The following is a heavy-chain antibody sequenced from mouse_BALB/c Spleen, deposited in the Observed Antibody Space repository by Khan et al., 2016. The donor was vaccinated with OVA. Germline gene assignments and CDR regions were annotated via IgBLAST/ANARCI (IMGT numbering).Heavy chain of an antibody. CDR1: GFTFSTYG. Sequence: EVELVESGGDLVKPEGSLKLSCAASGFTFSTYGMSWVRQTPDKRMEWVATISSGGSYTYYPDSVQGRFTISRDNAKNTLYLQMSGLKSEDTAMFYCARLAYYYDSEGFAYWGQGTLVTVSA. D-gene: IGHD1-1*01. J-gene: IGHJ3*01. V-gene: IGHV5-6*01. CDR2: ISSGGSYT. CDR3: ARLAYYYDSEGFAY.